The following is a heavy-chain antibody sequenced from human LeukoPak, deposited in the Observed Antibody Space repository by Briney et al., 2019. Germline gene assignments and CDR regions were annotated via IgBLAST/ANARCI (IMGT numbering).Heavy chain of an antibody. CDR2: INPNSGGT. J-gene: IGHJ4*02. Sequence: ASVKVSCKASGYTFTGYYMHWVRQAPGQGLEWMGWINPNSGGTNYAQEFQGRVAMTRDTSISTAYMELSRLRSDDTAVYYCARDAGAYGGNPFDYWGQGTLVTVSS. D-gene: IGHD4-23*01. V-gene: IGHV1-2*02. CDR1: GYTFTGYY. CDR3: ARDAGAYGGNPFDY.